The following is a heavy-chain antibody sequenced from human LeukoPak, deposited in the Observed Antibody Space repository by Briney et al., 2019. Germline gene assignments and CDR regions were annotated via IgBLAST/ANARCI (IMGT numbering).Heavy chain of an antibody. D-gene: IGHD3-10*01. Sequence: SVKVSCKASGGSFSSYGITWVRQAPGQGLEWMGGIIPMFGTADYAPKFQGRVTITADESTNTAYMDLSSLRSEDTAVYFCARAPGSYYYGSRRQEAFDVWGQGTMVAVSS. V-gene: IGHV1-69*13. J-gene: IGHJ3*01. CDR1: GGSFSSYG. CDR2: IIPMFGTA. CDR3: ARAPGSYYYGSRRQEAFDV.